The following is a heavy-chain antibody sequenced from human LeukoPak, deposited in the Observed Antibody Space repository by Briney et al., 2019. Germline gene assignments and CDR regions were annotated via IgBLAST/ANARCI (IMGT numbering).Heavy chain of an antibody. Sequence: PGGSLRLSCAASPFTFSSYGMHWVRQAPGKGLEWVSAIGGSGSTTYYADSVKGQFTISRDNSKNTLYLQMNSLRAEDTAVYYCAKDTASSWWYFDLWGRGTLVTVSS. CDR3: AKDTASSWWYFDL. D-gene: IGHD5-18*01. CDR1: PFTFSSYG. V-gene: IGHV3-23*01. J-gene: IGHJ2*01. CDR2: IGGSGSTT.